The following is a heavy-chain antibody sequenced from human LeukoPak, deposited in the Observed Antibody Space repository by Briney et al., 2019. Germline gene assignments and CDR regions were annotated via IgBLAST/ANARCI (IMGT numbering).Heavy chain of an antibody. CDR1: GFNFSNYA. J-gene: IGHJ4*02. CDR2: VTGSSSNT. Sequence: GGSLRLSCAASGFNFSNYAMTWVRQAPGKGLEWVSAVTGSSSNTYYADSVKGRFTISRDNSKNMLSLEMNSLRVEDTAVYYCAKQDIRSSAWYDWGQGTLVTVSS. CDR3: AKQDIRSSAWYD. V-gene: IGHV3-23*01. D-gene: IGHD6-19*01.